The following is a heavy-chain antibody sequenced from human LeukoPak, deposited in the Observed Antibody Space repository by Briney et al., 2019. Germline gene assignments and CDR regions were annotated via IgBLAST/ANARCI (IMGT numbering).Heavy chain of an antibody. CDR1: GFTFNSYV. J-gene: IGHJ4*02. Sequence: GGSLRLSCAASGFTFNSYVMSWVRQTPGKGLEWVAVISYDGSNKYYADSVKGRFTISRDNSKNTLYLQMNSLRAEDTAVYYCARAGDYYSTGDYWGQGTLVTVSP. CDR3: ARAGDYYSTGDY. D-gene: IGHD3-22*01. CDR2: ISYDGSNK. V-gene: IGHV3-30-3*01.